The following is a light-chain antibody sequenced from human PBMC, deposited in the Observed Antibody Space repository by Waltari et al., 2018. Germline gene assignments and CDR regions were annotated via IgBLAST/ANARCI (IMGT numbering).Light chain of an antibody. J-gene: IGLJ3*02. CDR2: SDD. CDR1: SSNIGRNP. Sequence: QSVLTQPPSASGSPGQRVIISCSGSSSNIGRNPVNWYQQLPGTAPTLLIYSDDQRPSGVPGRFSGSKSGTSASLGITGLLAEDEAVYHCSTWDDSLNGQVCGGGSKVTVL. V-gene: IGLV1-44*01. CDR3: STWDDSLNGQV.